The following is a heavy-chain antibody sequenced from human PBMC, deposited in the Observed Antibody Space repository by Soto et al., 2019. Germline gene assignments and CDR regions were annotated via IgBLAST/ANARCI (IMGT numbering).Heavy chain of an antibody. V-gene: IGHV1-69*01. D-gene: IGHD3-22*01. CDR1: GGTFSSYA. J-gene: IGHJ6*02. Sequence: QVQLVQSGAEVKKPGSSVKVSCKASGGTFSSYAISWVRQAPGQGLEWMGGIISIFGTANYAQKFQGRVTITADESTSTAYMELSSLRSEDTAVYYCARNRLPATVVVITAYYYYGIDVWGQGTTVTVSS. CDR2: IISIFGTA. CDR3: ARNRLPATVVVITAYYYYGIDV.